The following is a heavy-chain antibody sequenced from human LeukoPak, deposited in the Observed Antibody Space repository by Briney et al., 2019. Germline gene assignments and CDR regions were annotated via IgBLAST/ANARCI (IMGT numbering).Heavy chain of an antibody. CDR2: IRYDGSNK. D-gene: IGHD3-22*01. CDR3: AKGVRYYDSSGQFDY. CDR1: GFTFSSYG. V-gene: IGHV3-30*02. J-gene: IGHJ4*02. Sequence: GGSLRLSCAASGFTFSSYGMHWVRQAPGKGLEWVAFIRYDGSNKYYADSVKGRFTISRDNSKNTLYLQMNSLRAEDTAVYYCAKGVRYYDSSGQFDYWGQGTLVTVSS.